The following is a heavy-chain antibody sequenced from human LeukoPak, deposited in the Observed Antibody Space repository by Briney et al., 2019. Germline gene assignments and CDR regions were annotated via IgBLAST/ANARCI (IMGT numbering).Heavy chain of an antibody. CDR3: ARGYYDILTGYYNALLDP. D-gene: IGHD3-9*01. J-gene: IGHJ5*02. V-gene: IGHV4-59*01. CDR2: IYYSGST. CDR1: GGSISSYY. Sequence: SETLSPTCTVSGGSISSYYWGWIRQPPGKGLGWIGYIYYSGSTNYNPSLKSRVTISVDTSKNQFSLKLSSVTAADTAVYYCARGYYDILTGYYNALLDPWGQGTLVTVSS.